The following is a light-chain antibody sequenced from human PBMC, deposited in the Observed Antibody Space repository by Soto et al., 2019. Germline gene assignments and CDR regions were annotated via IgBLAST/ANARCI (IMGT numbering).Light chain of an antibody. CDR2: KAS. Sequence: DIKMSQSLSTLSAYVGDRVTITCRASQSISSWLAWYQQKPGKAPKLLIYKASSLESGVPSRFSGSGSGTEFTLTISSLQPDDFATYYCQQYDVYSTFGQGT. V-gene: IGKV1-5*03. J-gene: IGKJ1*01. CDR1: QSISSW. CDR3: QQYDVYST.